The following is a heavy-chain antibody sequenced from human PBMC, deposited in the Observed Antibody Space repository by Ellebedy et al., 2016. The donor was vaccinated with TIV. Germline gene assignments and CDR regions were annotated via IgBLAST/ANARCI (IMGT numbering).Heavy chain of an antibody. CDR1: GYTFTAYA. CDR3: ARGYCSSTSCLYYSDY. J-gene: IGHJ4*02. CDR2: INAGNANT. Sequence: ASVKVSCKASGYTFTAYAIYWVRHAPGQRLEWMGWINAGNANTKYSERFQGRVTITTDTSASTAHMELSSLRSEDTAVYYCARGYCSSTSCLYYSDYWGPGTLVTVSS. D-gene: IGHD2-2*01. V-gene: IGHV1-3*01.